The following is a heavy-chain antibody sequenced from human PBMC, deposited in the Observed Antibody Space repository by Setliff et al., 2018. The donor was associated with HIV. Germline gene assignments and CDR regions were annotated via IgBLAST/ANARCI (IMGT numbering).Heavy chain of an antibody. Sequence: PGGSLRLSCAASGFAFDNYCMTWVRQAPGKGLEWVSAIGGSTGSTYYADSVKGRFTISRDNSKNTLYLQMNSLRAEDTALYYCAKDPRAAVATICDYWGQGTLVTVSS. CDR1: GFAFDNYC. D-gene: IGHD5-12*01. CDR3: AKDPRAAVATICDY. V-gene: IGHV3-23*01. J-gene: IGHJ4*02. CDR2: IGGSTGST.